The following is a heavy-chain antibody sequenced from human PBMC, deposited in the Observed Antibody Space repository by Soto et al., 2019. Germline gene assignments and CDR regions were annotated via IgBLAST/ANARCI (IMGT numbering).Heavy chain of an antibody. D-gene: IGHD4-17*01. J-gene: IGHJ3*02. CDR2: INAGTGQT. CDR3: ARVMTVQAFDI. V-gene: IGHV1-3*01. Sequence: ASLKVSCKASGYSLTRYGRHWVRQAPGQRLEWMGWINAGTGQTKYSQKLQGRVIITRDTSATTAYMELSSLRSEDTAVYYCARVMTVQAFDIWGQGTLVTVSS. CDR1: GYSLTRYG.